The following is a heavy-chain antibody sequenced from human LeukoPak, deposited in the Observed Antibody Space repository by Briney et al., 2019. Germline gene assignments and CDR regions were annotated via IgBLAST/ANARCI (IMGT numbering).Heavy chain of an antibody. CDR1: GFTVSSNY. J-gene: IGHJ6*02. D-gene: IGHD4-11*01. CDR3: ARTTRYYYGMDV. V-gene: IGHV3-53*01. Sequence: GGSLRLSCAASGFTVSSNYMSWVRQAPGKGLEWVSVIYGGGSTYYADSMKGRFTISRDNSKNTLYLQMNSLRAEDTAVYYCARTTRYYYGMDVWGQGTTVTVSS. CDR2: IYGGGST.